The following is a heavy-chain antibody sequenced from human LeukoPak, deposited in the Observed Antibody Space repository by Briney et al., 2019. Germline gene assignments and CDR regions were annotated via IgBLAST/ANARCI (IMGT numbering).Heavy chain of an antibody. D-gene: IGHD2-2*01. V-gene: IGHV3-30*04. CDR2: ISYDGSHK. Sequence: GGSLRLSCEAPGFSFSNYGLHWVRQAPGKGLEWVTLISYDGSHKYYVDSVKGRFTISRDNSKNTLSLQMNNLRAEDTAVYYCARGASSWGYYYYMDVWGKGTTVTVSS. CDR1: GFSFSNYG. J-gene: IGHJ6*03. CDR3: ARGASSWGYYYYMDV.